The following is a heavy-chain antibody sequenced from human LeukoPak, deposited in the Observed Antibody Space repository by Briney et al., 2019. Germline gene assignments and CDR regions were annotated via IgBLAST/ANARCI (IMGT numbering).Heavy chain of an antibody. Sequence: ASVKVSCKASGYTFTGYYMHWVRQAPGQGLEWMGWINPNSGGTNYAQKFQGRVTMTRDTSISTAYMELSRLRSDDTAVYYCAREDILTGYYSSGGFDYWGQGTLVTVSS. J-gene: IGHJ4*02. CDR3: AREDILTGYYSSGGFDY. CDR2: INPNSGGT. D-gene: IGHD3-9*01. V-gene: IGHV1-2*02. CDR1: GYTFTGYY.